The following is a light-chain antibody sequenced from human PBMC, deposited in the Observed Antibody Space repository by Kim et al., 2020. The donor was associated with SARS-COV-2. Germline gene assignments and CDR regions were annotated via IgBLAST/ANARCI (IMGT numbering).Light chain of an antibody. CDR1: QSVSSSY. V-gene: IGKV3-20*01. CDR3: QQYGSSPPLT. Sequence: PVETATLSCRASQSVSSSYLAWYRQKPGQAPRLLIYGASSRATGIPDRFSGSGSGTDFTLTISRLEPEDFAVYYCQQYGSSPPLTFGGGTKVDIK. J-gene: IGKJ4*01. CDR2: GAS.